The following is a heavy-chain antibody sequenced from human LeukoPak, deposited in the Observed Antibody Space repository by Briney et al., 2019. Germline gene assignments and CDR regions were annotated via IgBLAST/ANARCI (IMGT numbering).Heavy chain of an antibody. D-gene: IGHD3-9*01. Sequence: PGGSLRLSCAASGFTFTNYAMNWVRQAPGKGLEWLSAISSSGGTTCYADSVKGRFTISRDNSRNTLYLQMNSLRVADTAVYFCTKVRPSNLYYYYGMDVWGQGTTVTVSS. CDR3: TKVRPSNLYYYYGMDV. V-gene: IGHV3-23*01. J-gene: IGHJ6*02. CDR2: ISSSGGTT. CDR1: GFTFTNYA.